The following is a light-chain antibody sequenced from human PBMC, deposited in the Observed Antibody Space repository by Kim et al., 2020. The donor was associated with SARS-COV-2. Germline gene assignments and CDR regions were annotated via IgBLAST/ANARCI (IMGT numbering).Light chain of an antibody. CDR2: AAS. Sequence: DIQMTQSPSSLSASVGDSVTITCRASQGIKNYLAWYQQKPGKVPKLLMFAASALQLGVPSRFGGSGSGTDFTLTISTLQPEDGATYYWQQYDGAPWTFGHGTKVDIK. J-gene: IGKJ1*01. CDR3: QQYDGAPWT. CDR1: QGIKNY. V-gene: IGKV1-27*01.